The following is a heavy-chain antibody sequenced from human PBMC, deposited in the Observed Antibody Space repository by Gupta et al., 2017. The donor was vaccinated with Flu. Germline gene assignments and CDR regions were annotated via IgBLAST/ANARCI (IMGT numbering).Heavy chain of an antibody. CDR2: IYTSGST. J-gene: IGHJ4*02. CDR3: ARTRLTTVTSGYFDY. CDR1: GGSISSGSYY. D-gene: IGHD4-17*01. V-gene: IGHV4-61*02. Sequence: QVQLQESGPGLVKPSQTLSLTCTVSGGSISSGSYYWSWIRQPAGKGLEWIGRIYTSGSTNYNPSLKSRVTISVDTSKNQFSLKLSSVTAADTAVYYCARTRLTTVTSGYFDYWGQGTLVTVSS.